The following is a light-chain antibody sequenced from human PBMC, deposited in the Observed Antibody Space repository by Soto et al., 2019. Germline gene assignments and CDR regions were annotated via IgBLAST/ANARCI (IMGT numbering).Light chain of an antibody. CDR1: QSVSNNY. V-gene: IGKV3-20*01. CDR3: QQYGSSGT. CDR2: GAS. Sequence: ETVLTQSPGTLSLSPGERATLSCRASQSVSNNYLAWYQQKPGQAPRLLIYGASNRATGTPDRFSGSGSGTDFTLTISRLEPEDFAEYYCQQYGSSGTFGQGTKVDIK. J-gene: IGKJ1*01.